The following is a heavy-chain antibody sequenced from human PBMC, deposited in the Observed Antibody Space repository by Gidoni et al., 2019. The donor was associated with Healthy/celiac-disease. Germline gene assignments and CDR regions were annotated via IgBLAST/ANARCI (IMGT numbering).Heavy chain of an antibody. CDR3: ARADYGGNSVLRY. CDR1: GGSFSGYY. Sequence: QVQLQQWGAGLLKPSETLSLTCAVYGGSFSGYYWSWIRQPPGKGLEWIVEINHSGSTNYNPSLKSRVTISVDTSKNQFSLKLSSVTAADTAVYYCARADYGGNSVLRYWGQGTLVTVSS. V-gene: IGHV4-34*01. CDR2: INHSGST. J-gene: IGHJ4*02. D-gene: IGHD4-17*01.